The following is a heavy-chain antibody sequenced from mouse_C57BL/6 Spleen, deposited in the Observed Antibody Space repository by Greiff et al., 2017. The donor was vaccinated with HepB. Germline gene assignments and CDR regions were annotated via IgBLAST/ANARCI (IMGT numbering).Heavy chain of an antibody. D-gene: IGHD1-1*01. CDR2: ISSGSSTI. V-gene: IGHV5-17*01. Sequence: EVKLMESGGGLVKPGGSLKLSCAASGFTFSDYGMHWVRQAPEKGLEWVAYISSGSSTIYYADTVKGRFTISRDNAKNTLCLQMTSLRSEDTAMYYCAITTVDAMDYWGQGTSVTVSS. CDR3: AITTVDAMDY. J-gene: IGHJ4*01. CDR1: GFTFSDYG.